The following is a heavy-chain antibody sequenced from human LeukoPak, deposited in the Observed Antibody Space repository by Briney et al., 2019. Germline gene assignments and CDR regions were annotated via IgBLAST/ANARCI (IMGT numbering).Heavy chain of an antibody. CDR2: IYYSGST. V-gene: IGHV4-59*01. D-gene: IGHD1-7*01. CDR1: GGSISNYY. Sequence: KPSETLSLTCTVSGGSISNYYWSWIRQPPGKGLEWIGYIYYSGSTNYNPSLKSRVTISVDTSKNQFSLKLSSVTAADTAVYHCARDNWNYGSSMDVWGQGTTVTVSS. CDR3: ARDNWNYGSSMDV. J-gene: IGHJ6*02.